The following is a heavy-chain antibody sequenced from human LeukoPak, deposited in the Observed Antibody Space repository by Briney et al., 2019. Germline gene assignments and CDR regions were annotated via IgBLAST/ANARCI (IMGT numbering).Heavy chain of an antibody. V-gene: IGHV3-23*01. CDR2: IGGSGGST. D-gene: IGHD1-1*01. CDR1: GFTFSSYA. Sequence: GGSLRLSCAASGFTFSSYAMSWVRQAPGKGLEWVSTIGGSGGSTYYADSVKGRFTLSRDDSRNTVYLQLNNLRVEDTAIYYRAKANWVSNADAVWWGQGTQVTVSS. CDR3: AKANWVSNADAVW. J-gene: IGHJ4*02.